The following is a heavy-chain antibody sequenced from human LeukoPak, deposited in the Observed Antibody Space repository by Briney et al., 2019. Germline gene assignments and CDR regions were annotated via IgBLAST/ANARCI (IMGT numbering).Heavy chain of an antibody. J-gene: IGHJ6*03. CDR2: INPNSGGT. CDR3: ARDSGGYYYMDV. CDR1: GYTFTGYY. D-gene: IGHD1-26*01. Sequence: ASVKVSCKASGYTFTGYYMHWARQAPGQGLEWMGWINPNSGGTNYAQKFQGRVTMTRDTSISTAYMELSRLRSDDTAVYYCARDSGGYYYMDVWGKGTTVTVSS. V-gene: IGHV1-2*02.